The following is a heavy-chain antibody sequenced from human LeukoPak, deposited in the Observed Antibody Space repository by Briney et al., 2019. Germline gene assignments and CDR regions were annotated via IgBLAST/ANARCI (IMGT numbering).Heavy chain of an antibody. CDR3: ARRWTTMTDDYFDY. J-gene: IGHJ4*02. CDR2: ISGYNGHT. D-gene: IGHD4-17*01. Sequence: ASVTVSCKASGYTFTSYNIVWVRQAPGQGLEWMEWISGYNGHTNYARRIQGRVTMTTDTSTSTAYLELRSLRSDDTAVFYCARRWTTMTDDYFDYWGQGTLVTVSS. V-gene: IGHV1-18*04. CDR1: GYTFTSYN.